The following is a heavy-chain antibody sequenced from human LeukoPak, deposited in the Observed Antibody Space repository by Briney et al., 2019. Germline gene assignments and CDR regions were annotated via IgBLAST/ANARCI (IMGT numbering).Heavy chain of an antibody. CDR2: INHSGST. CDR1: GGSFSGYY. Sequence: PSETLSLTCAVYGGSFSGYYWSWIRQPPGKGLEWIGEINHSGSTNYNPSLKSRVTISVDTSKNQFSLKPSSVTAADTAVYYCAGPYYYYGMDVWGQGTTVTVSS. CDR3: AGPYYYYGMDV. J-gene: IGHJ6*02. V-gene: IGHV4-34*01.